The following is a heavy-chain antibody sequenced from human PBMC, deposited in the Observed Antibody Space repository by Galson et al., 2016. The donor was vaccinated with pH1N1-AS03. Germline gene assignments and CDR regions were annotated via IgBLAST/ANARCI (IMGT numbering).Heavy chain of an antibody. V-gene: IGHV4-31*01. CDR3: ARALKTPLPY. CDR1: GGSISSGGYY. J-gene: IGHJ4*02. D-gene: IGHD4-23*01. Sequence: TLSLTCTVSGGSISSGGYYWNWIRQHPGKGLEWIGYIFHSGSTYYNPSLKSLVTISLDTSKNQFSLRLSSVTAADTAVYYCARALKTPLPYWGQGTLVTASS. CDR2: IFHSGST.